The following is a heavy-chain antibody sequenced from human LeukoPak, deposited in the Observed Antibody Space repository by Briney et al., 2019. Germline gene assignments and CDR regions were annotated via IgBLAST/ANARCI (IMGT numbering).Heavy chain of an antibody. J-gene: IGHJ4*02. Sequence: SETLSLTCTVSGGSISSGGYYWSWIRQPPGKGLEWIGYIYHSGSTYYNPSLKSRVTISVDRSKNQFSLKLSSVTAADTAVYYCASFYDFWSGYQTDYWGQGTLVTVSS. CDR3: ASFYDFWSGYQTDY. CDR1: GGSISSGGYY. V-gene: IGHV4-30-2*01. D-gene: IGHD3-3*01. CDR2: IYHSGST.